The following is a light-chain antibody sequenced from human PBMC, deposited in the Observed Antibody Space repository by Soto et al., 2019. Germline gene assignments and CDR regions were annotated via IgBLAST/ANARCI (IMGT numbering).Light chain of an antibody. CDR1: SSNIGAGYN. CDR2: DNS. CDR3: QSYASSLNGLDV. Sequence: QSVLTQPPSVSGAPGQRVTISCTGSSSNIGAGYNVHWYQQLPGTTPKLLIFDNSKRPSGVPDSFSGSKSGASASLAITGLQAEDEADYYCQSYASSLNGLDVVGTGTKVTVL. J-gene: IGLJ1*01. V-gene: IGLV1-40*01.